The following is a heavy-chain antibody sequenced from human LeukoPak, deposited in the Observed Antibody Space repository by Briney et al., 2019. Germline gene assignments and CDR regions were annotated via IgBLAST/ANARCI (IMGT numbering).Heavy chain of an antibody. D-gene: IGHD6-13*01. Sequence: PGGSLRLSCAVPGFTFSTYLMHWVRQAPGRGLEWVALISYDGSNKYYADSVKGRFTISRDNSKSTLYLQMNSLRAEDTAVYYCARGGFLGAGTGGDHFDYWGQGTLVTVSS. CDR1: GFTFSTYL. V-gene: IGHV3-30*04. CDR3: ARGGFLGAGTGGDHFDY. J-gene: IGHJ4*02. CDR2: ISYDGSNK.